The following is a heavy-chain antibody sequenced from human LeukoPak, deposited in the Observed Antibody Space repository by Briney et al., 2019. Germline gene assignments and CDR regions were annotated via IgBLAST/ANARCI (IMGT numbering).Heavy chain of an antibody. J-gene: IGHJ4*02. CDR3: ARDSAPISMVVEVPAGFDY. CDR1: GFTFRTSR. V-gene: IGHV3-48*02. D-gene: IGHD3-22*01. Sequence: GGSLRLSCEASGFTFRTSRMTWVRQAPGRGLEWVSYINSGSDTIYYADSVKGRFTISRDNVKNSLYLQMNSLRDDDTAMYYCARDSAPISMVVEVPAGFDYWGQGTQVTVSS. CDR2: INSGSDTI.